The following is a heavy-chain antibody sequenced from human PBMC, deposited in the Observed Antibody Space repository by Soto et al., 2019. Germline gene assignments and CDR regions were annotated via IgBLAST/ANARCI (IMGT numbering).Heavy chain of an antibody. CDR2: IYYSGST. CDR3: ARQKGLVRGVIIYGFDP. CDR1: GGSISSSSYY. D-gene: IGHD3-10*01. V-gene: IGHV4-39*01. J-gene: IGHJ5*02. Sequence: SETLSLTCTVSGGSISSSSYYWGWIRQPPGKGLEWIGSIYYSGSTYYNPSLKSRVTISVDTSKNQCSLKLSSVTAADTAVYYCARQKGLVRGVIIYGFDPWGQGTLVT.